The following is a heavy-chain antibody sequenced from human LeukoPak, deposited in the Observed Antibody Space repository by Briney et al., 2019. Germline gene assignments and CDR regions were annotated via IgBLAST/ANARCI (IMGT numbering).Heavy chain of an antibody. Sequence: ASVKVSCKASGYIFTDRYIQWVRQTPGQGLEWMGWIRPDSGRVQYARNVQGRVTMARDTSTTTVYLELRSLTLDDTAVYYCARDSGGLYSGCGWSDRWSEPTLVTVS. J-gene: IGHJ5*01. CDR1: GYIFTDRY. CDR3: ARDSGGLYSGCGWSDR. CDR2: IRPDSGRV. D-gene: IGHD2-21*01. V-gene: IGHV1-2*02.